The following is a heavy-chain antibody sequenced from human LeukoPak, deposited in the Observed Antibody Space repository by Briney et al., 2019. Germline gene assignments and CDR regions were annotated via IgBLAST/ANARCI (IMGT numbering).Heavy chain of an antibody. J-gene: IGHJ4*02. D-gene: IGHD3-10*01. CDR1: GFTFSSYA. V-gene: IGHV3-23*01. CDR2: IGGSGDFT. CDR3: AKADRGWGVITKD. Sequence: GSLRLSCAAPGFTFSSYAMSWVRQAPGKGLEWVSAIGGSGDFTYYAEYVQGRFTISRDNSKKTLYLQMNSLRAEDTAVYYCAKADRGWGVITKDWGQGTLVTVSS.